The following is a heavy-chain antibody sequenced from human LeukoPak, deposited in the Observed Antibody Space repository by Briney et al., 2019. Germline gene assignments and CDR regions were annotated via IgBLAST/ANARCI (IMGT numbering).Heavy chain of an antibody. D-gene: IGHD3-22*01. CDR3: AKNSMIVVVSESLDY. Sequence: PGGSQRLSCAASAFTFRSYGMSWVRQAPGKGLEWVSSISGTGGSTYYADSVKGRFTISRDNSKNTLYLQMNSLRAEDTAVYYCAKNSMIVVVSESLDYWGQGTLVTVSS. J-gene: IGHJ4*02. CDR2: ISGTGGST. V-gene: IGHV3-23*01. CDR1: AFTFRSYG.